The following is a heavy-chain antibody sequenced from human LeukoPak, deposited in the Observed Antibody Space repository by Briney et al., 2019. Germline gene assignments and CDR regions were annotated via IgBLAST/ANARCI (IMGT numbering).Heavy chain of an antibody. Sequence: GGSLRLSCAASGFTFSSYAMHWVRQAPGKGLEWVAVISYDGSNKYYADSVKGRFTISRDNSKNTLYLQMNSLRAEDTAVYYCARVKEGRYADYGRGAFDIWGQGTMVTVSS. CDR3: ARVKEGRYADYGRGAFDI. CDR2: ISYDGSNK. CDR1: GFTFSSYA. V-gene: IGHV3-30*04. D-gene: IGHD4-17*01. J-gene: IGHJ3*02.